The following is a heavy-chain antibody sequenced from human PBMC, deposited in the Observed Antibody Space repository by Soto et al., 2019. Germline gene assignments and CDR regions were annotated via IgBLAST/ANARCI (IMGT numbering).Heavy chain of an antibody. J-gene: IGHJ3*02. CDR2: IWYDGSKI. CDR3: ANLSSRDI. V-gene: IGHV3-33*06. Sequence: GGSLRLSCAASGFTFSTYGMHWVRQAPGKGLEWVAVIWYDGSKIYYADSVKGRFTISRDNSKNTLYLQMNSLRAEDTAVYYCANLSSRDIWGQGTMVTVSS. D-gene: IGHD6-13*01. CDR1: GFTFSTYG.